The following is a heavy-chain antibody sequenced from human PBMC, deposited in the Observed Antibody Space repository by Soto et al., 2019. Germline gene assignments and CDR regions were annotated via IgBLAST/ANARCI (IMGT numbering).Heavy chain of an antibody. CDR3: ARAPGDLMYYFGF. V-gene: IGHV4-38-2*01. D-gene: IGHD7-27*01. CDR1: GYSITSGYY. Sequence: PSETLSLTFAVSGYSITSGYYWGWIRQPPGKGLEWIGSIYHSGSTYNDPSLKSRVTISVDTSKNLFSLKLRSVTAADTAVYYCARAPGDLMYYFGFWGQGTLVTVSS. CDR2: IYHSGST. J-gene: IGHJ4*02.